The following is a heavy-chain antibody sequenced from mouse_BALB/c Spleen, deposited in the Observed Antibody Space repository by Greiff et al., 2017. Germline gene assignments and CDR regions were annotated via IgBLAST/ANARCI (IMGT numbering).Heavy chain of an antibody. J-gene: IGHJ4*01. V-gene: IGHV5-17*02. D-gene: IGHD1-1*01. CDR3: ARADYYAAYAMDY. CDR1: GFTFSSFG. CDR2: ISSGSSTI. Sequence: EVNVVESGGGLVQPGGSRKLSCAASGFTFSSFGMHWVRQAPEKGLEWVAYISSGSSTIYYADTVKGRFTISRDNPKNTLFLQMTSLRSEDTAMYYCARADYYAAYAMDYWGQGTSVTVAS.